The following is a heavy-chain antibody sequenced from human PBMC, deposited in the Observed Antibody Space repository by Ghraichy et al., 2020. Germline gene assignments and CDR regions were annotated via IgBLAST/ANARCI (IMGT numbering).Heavy chain of an antibody. CDR1: GFTFSTSW. D-gene: IGHD3-16*01. J-gene: IGHJ3*01. Sequence: GGSLRLSCAASGFTFSTSWMYWVRQAPGKGLVWVSRINFDGSIISYADSVKGRFTISRDNANSTLYLQMNSLRVEDTAVYHCARDPGYDDSPPNDAFDVWGQGTMVTVSS. V-gene: IGHV3-74*01. CDR2: INFDGSII. CDR3: ARDPGYDDSPPNDAFDV.